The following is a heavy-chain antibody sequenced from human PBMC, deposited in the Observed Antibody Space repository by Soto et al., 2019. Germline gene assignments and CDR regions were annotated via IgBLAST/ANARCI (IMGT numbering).Heavy chain of an antibody. CDR1: GFSLSTSGVG. J-gene: IGHJ1*01. CDR3: AHRDYGDYEEYFQH. Sequence: GSGPMLVNPTQTLTLTCTFSGFSLSTSGVGVGWIRQPPGKALEWLALIYWDDDKRYSPSLKSRLTITKDTSKNQVVLTMTNMDPVDTATYYCAHRDYGDYEEYFQHWGQGTLVTVSS. D-gene: IGHD4-17*01. CDR2: IYWDDDK. V-gene: IGHV2-5*02.